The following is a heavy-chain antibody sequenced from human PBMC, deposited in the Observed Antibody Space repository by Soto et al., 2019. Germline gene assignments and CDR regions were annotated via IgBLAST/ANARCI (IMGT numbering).Heavy chain of an antibody. CDR1: GFTFSDHY. CDR2: TRNKLSIYTT. J-gene: IGHJ3*02. CDR3: ARELTTVLTGDAFDI. D-gene: IGHD4-17*01. V-gene: IGHV3-72*01. Sequence: LRLSCAASGFTFSDHYIDWVRQAPGKGLEWVGRTRNKLSIYTTEYAASVKGRFTFSRDDSKNSLYLQMNSLKTEDTAVYYCARELTTVLTGDAFDIWGQGTMVTVSS.